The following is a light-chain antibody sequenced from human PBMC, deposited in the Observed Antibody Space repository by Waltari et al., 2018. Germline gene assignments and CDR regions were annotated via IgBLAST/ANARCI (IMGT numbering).Light chain of an antibody. Sequence: SSELTQAPAVSVALGQTVRITCLADSLRSYYATWYQQKPGQDPVLVIYGKNNRPSGIPDRFSGSSSGNTASLTITGAQAEDEADYYCNSRDSSGNHLGVVFGGGTKLTVL. CDR3: NSRDSSGNHLGVV. J-gene: IGLJ2*01. V-gene: IGLV3-19*01. CDR2: GKN. CDR1: SLRSYY.